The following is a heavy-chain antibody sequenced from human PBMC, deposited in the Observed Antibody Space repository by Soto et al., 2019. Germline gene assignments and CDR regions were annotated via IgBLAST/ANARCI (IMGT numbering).Heavy chain of an antibody. J-gene: IGHJ5*02. V-gene: IGHV3-74*01. CDR3: KKDTFGDRDA. CDR1: EFTFSHYW. D-gene: IGHD4-17*01. Sequence: EVHLVESGGGLVQPGGSLRLSCAASEFTFSHYWMHWVRQAPGKGLVWVSRINPDGTRTNYADSVKGRFTISRDNAKNTLYLQMNSLRGEDTARDYCKKDTFGDRDAWVQGTLVTVSS. CDR2: INPDGTRT.